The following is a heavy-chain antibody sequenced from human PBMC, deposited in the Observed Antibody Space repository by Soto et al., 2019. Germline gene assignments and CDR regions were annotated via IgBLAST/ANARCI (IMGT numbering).Heavy chain of an antibody. CDR3: ARDGEAEDGFDY. V-gene: IGHV4-31*03. CDR1: GGSISSGGYY. D-gene: IGHD2-21*01. J-gene: IGHJ4*02. CDR2: IYYSGST. Sequence: PSETLSLTCTVSGGSISSGGYYWSWIRQHPGKGLEWIGYIYYSGSTYYNPSLKSRVTISVDTSKNQFSLKLSSVTAADTAVYYCARDGEAEDGFDYWGQGTLVTVSS.